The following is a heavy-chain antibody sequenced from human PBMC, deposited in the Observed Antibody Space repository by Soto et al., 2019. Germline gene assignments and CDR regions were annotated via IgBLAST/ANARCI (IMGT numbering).Heavy chain of an antibody. CDR3: AAVVRSGCSGYERDGMDV. Sequence: SVRLSCKASGFTFTSSAVQWVRQARGQRLEWIGWIVVGSGNTNYAQKFQERVPITRDMSTSTAYMELSSLRSEDTAVYYCAAVVRSGCSGYERDGMDVWGQGTTVTVSS. J-gene: IGHJ6*02. CDR1: GFTFTSSA. V-gene: IGHV1-58*01. CDR2: IVVGSGNT. D-gene: IGHD5-12*01.